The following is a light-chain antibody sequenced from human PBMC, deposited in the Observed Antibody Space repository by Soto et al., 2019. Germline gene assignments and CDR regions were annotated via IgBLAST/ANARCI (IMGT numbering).Light chain of an antibody. V-gene: IGKV3-11*01. CDR3: AQRSNWLT. Sequence: EIVLTQSPAILSLSPGERATLSCRTSQSVSSYLAWYQQKPGQTPRLLIYDASNRATDIPARFSGSGSGTDFTLTLSSLEPEDSAVYYCAQRSNWLTFGGGTKVYIK. J-gene: IGKJ4*01. CDR2: DAS. CDR1: QSVSSY.